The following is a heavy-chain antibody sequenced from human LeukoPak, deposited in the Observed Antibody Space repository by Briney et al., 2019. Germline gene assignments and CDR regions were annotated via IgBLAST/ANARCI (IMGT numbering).Heavy chain of an antibody. CDR3: ASVYYGSGSSLDY. J-gene: IGHJ4*02. Sequence: PSETLSLTCAVSGGSISTYYWSWIRQSAGKGLEWIGRIHTSGSTDYNPSLRSRVTISVDTSKNQFSLKLSSVTAADTAVYYCASVYYGSGSSLDYWGQGTLVTVSS. CDR1: GGSISTYY. CDR2: IHTSGST. D-gene: IGHD3-10*01. V-gene: IGHV4-4*07.